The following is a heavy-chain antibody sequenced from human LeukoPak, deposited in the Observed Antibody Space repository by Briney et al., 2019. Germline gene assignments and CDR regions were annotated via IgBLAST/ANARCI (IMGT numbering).Heavy chain of an antibody. CDR1: GGSFSSYY. CDR2: INHSGST. V-gene: IGHV4-34*01. CDR3: ARARGRRFDP. Sequence: SETLSLTCAVYGGSFSSYYWSWIRQPPGKGLEWIGEINHSGSTNYNPSLKSRVTISVDTSKNQFSLKLSSVTAADTAVYYCARARGRRFDPWGQGTLVTVSS. J-gene: IGHJ5*02.